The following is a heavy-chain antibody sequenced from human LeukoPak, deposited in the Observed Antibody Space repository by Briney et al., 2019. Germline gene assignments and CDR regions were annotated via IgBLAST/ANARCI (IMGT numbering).Heavy chain of an antibody. CDR1: GFTFSSYA. Sequence: PGGSLRLSCAASGFTFSSYAMSWVRQAPGKGLEWVSSISSSSSYIYYADSVKGRFTISRDNAKNSLYLQMNSLRAEDTAVYYCARVAAMGPIDYWGQGTLVTVSS. CDR3: ARVAAMGPIDY. V-gene: IGHV3-21*01. J-gene: IGHJ4*02. D-gene: IGHD5-18*01. CDR2: ISSSSSYI.